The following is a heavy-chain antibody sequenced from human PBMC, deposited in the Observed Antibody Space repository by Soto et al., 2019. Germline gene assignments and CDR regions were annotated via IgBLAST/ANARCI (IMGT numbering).Heavy chain of an antibody. CDR1: GFSLSTNGVG. V-gene: IGHV2-5*01. D-gene: IGHD3-16*01. J-gene: IGHJ4*02. CDR2: IFWNDDN. CDR3: AHTDVGGMRREFDY. Sequence: KESGPTLVKPTQTLTLTCTFSGFSLSTNGVGVGWIRQPPGEALEWLALIFWNDDNRYSPFLKSRLTITMDTSKNQVVLTMTDMNPVDTGTYSCAHTDVGGMRREFDYWGKGILVTVSS.